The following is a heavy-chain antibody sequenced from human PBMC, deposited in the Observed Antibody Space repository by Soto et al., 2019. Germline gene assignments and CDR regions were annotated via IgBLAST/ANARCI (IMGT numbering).Heavy chain of an antibody. D-gene: IGHD7-27*01. CDR1: GGSISSSSYY. V-gene: IGHV4-39*01. CDR3: ARHPTWGKSRYYYYMDV. Sequence: QLQLQESGPGLVKPSETLSLTCTVSGGSISSSSYYWGWIRQPPGKGLEWIGSIYYSGSTYYNPSLKSRVTISVDTSKNQFSLKLSSVTAADTAVYYCARHPTWGKSRYYYYMDVWGKGSTVTVSS. CDR2: IYYSGST. J-gene: IGHJ6*03.